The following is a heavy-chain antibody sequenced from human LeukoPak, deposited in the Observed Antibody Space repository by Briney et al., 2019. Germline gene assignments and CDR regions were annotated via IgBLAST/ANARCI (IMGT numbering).Heavy chain of an antibody. Sequence: SETLSLTCTVSGYSISSGFYWGWIRQPPGKGLEWIGSIYHSGSTHYNSSLKSRVTISVDTSKNQLSLKLSSVTAADTAVYYCARRSSRRFDYWGQGTLVTVSS. V-gene: IGHV4-38-2*02. CDR2: IYHSGST. CDR1: GYSISSGFY. CDR3: ARRSSRRFDY. J-gene: IGHJ4*02.